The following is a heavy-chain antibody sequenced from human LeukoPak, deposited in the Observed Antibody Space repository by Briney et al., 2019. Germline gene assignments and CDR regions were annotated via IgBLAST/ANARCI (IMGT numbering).Heavy chain of an antibody. CDR3: ARVPLYYYGSGSYYSPREDLYYYYMDV. V-gene: IGHV1-69*13. CDR2: IIPIFGTA. Sequence: ASVKVSCKASGGTFSSYAISWVRQAPGQGLEWMGGIIPIFGTANYAQKFQGRVTITADESTSTAYMELSSLRSEDTAVYYCARVPLYYYGSGSYYSPREDLYYYYMDVWGKGTTVTISS. CDR1: GGTFSSYA. J-gene: IGHJ6*03. D-gene: IGHD3-10*01.